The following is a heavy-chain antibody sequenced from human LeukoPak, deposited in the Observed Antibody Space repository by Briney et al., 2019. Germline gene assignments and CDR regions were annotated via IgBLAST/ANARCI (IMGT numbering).Heavy chain of an antibody. CDR1: SRSISSSSYY. Sequence: SETLSLTCTVSSRSISSSSYYWGRIRQPPGKGLEWIMRIYYSGSTYYNQSLKSRVTISLVTSKNQFSQKLNSVIAADTAVYYCARDGRWTKGVCTWFDPWGQGTLVTVSS. CDR3: ARDGRWTKGVCTWFDP. V-gene: IGHV4-39*07. J-gene: IGHJ5*02. CDR2: IYYSGST. D-gene: IGHD2-8*01.